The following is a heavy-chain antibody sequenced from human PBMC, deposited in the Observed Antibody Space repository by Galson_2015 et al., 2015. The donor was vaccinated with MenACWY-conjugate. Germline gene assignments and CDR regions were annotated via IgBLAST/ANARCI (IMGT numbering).Heavy chain of an antibody. D-gene: IGHD3-3*01. V-gene: IGHV4-34*01. CDR3: ARGLLRFLEWLLWYDAFDI. CDR1: GGSFSGYY. J-gene: IGHJ3*02. Sequence: ETLSLTCAVYGGSFSGYYWSWIRQPPGKGLEWIGEINHSGSTNYNPSLKSRVTISVDTSKNQFSLKLSSVTAADTAVYYCARGLLRFLEWLLWYDAFDIWGQGTMVTVSS. CDR2: INHSGST.